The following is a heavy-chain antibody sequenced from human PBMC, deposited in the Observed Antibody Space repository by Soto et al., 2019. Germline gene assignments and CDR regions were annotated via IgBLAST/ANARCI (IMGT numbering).Heavy chain of an antibody. Sequence: WGSLRLSCAASGFTFVGSAIHWFRHSSGKGLEWVGRIRSKANSYATAYAASVKGRFTISRDDSKNTAYLQMNSLKTEDTAVYYCAKHFDINGYYSSYWGQGTLVTVSS. D-gene: IGHD3-22*01. J-gene: IGHJ4*02. CDR2: IRSKANSYAT. V-gene: IGHV3-73*01. CDR3: AKHFDINGYYSSY. CDR1: GFTFVGSA.